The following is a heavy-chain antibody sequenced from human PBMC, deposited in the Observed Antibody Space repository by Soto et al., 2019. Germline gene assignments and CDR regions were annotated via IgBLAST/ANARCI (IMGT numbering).Heavy chain of an antibody. CDR3: ARLGDYSNYYYYYYYMGV. J-gene: IGHJ6*03. CDR2: IYYSGST. D-gene: IGHD4-4*01. Sequence: QLQLQESGPGLVKPSETLSLTCTVSGGSISSSSYYWGWIRQPPGKGLEWIGSIYYSGSTYYNPSLKSRVTISVDTSKNQFSLKLSSVTAADTAVYYCARLGDYSNYYYYYYYMGVWGKGTTVTVSS. CDR1: GGSISSSSYY. V-gene: IGHV4-39*01.